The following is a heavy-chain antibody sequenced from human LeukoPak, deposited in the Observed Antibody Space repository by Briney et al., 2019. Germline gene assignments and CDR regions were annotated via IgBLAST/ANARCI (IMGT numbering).Heavy chain of an antibody. CDR3: ASGLELDY. V-gene: IGHV3-7*03. J-gene: IGHJ4*02. CDR2: IKQDGSEK. Sequence: PGGSLRLSCAASGFTFSSHWMTWVRQAPGKGLEWVANIKQDGSEKNYVDSVKGRFTISRDNAENSLYLQMNSLRAEDTAVYYCASGLELDYWGQGTLVTVSS. CDR1: GFTFSSHW.